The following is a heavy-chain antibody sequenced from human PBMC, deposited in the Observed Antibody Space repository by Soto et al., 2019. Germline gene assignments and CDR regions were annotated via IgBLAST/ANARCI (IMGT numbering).Heavy chain of an antibody. CDR2: INHSGST. J-gene: IGHJ5*02. Sequence: QVQLQQWGAGLLKPSETLSLTCAVYGGSFSGYYWSWIRQPPGKGLEWIGEINHSGSTNYNPSLKSRATLSVDTSKNHFSLKLTSVTAADTAVYYCARDLGAGAANPPNWFDPWGQGTLVTVSS. CDR3: ARDLGAGAANPPNWFDP. D-gene: IGHD1-26*01. CDR1: GGSFSGYY. V-gene: IGHV4-34*01.